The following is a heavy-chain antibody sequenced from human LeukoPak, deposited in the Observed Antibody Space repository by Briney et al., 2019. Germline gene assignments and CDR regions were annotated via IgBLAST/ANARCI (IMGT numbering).Heavy chain of an antibody. Sequence: SETLSLTCTVSGYSISSGYYWGWIRQPPGKGLEWTGSIYHSGSTYYNPSLKSRVTISVDTSKNQFSLKLSSVTAADTAVYYCARETTPDAFDIWGQGTMVTVSS. CDR2: IYHSGST. CDR1: GYSISSGYY. D-gene: IGHD4-11*01. CDR3: ARETTPDAFDI. V-gene: IGHV4-38-2*02. J-gene: IGHJ3*02.